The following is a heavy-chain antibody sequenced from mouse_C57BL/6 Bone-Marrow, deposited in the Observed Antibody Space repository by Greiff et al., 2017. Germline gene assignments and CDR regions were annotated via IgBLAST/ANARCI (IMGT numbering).Heavy chain of an antibody. D-gene: IGHD2-4*01. Sequence: QVQLQQSGAELVRPGASVKLSCKASGYTFTDYYINWVKQRPGQGLEWIARIYPGSGNTYYNEKFKGKVTLTAEKSSSTAYMQLSSLTSEDSAVYFCARWGDYDEVNYWGQGTTLTVSS. CDR2: IYPGSGNT. V-gene: IGHV1-76*01. J-gene: IGHJ2*01. CDR1: GYTFTDYY. CDR3: ARWGDYDEVNY.